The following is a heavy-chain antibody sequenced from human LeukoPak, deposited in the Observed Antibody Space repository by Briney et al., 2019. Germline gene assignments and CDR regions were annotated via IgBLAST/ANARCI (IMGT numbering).Heavy chain of an antibody. CDR2: ISDTGNT. J-gene: IGHJ4*02. V-gene: IGHV3-23*01. CDR1: GFIFNTYV. CDR3: AKAPVTTCRGAFCYPFDY. Sequence: PGGPLRLSCAASGFIFNTYVMHWVRQAPGKGLEWVSAISDTGNTYHADSVKGRFTISRDSSKNTLFLQMNRLRPEDAAVYYCAKAPVTTCRGAFCYPFDYWGLGTLVTVSS. D-gene: IGHD2-15*01.